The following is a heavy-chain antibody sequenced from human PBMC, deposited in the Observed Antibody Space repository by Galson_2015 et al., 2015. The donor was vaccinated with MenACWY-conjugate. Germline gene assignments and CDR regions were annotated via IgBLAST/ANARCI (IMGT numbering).Heavy chain of an antibody. CDR2: FDPEDGEI. V-gene: IGHV1-24*01. CDR1: GLPLSEVS. D-gene: IGHD2-2*02. J-gene: IGHJ4*02. Sequence: SVKVSCKVSGLPLSEVSIHWVRQAPGKGLEWMGGFDPEDGEIITTQKFQGRIRMTEDTSTDTAYMELNSLRSEDTALYFCAADQYLSKYYFDYWGQGTLLTVSS. CDR3: AADQYLSKYYFDY.